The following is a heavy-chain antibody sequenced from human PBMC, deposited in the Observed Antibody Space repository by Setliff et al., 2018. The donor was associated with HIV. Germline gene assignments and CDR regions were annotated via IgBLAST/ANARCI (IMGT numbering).Heavy chain of an antibody. CDR1: GYSFTNYG. V-gene: IGHV1-18*01. D-gene: IGHD2-15*01. Sequence: VSCKASGYSFTNYGISWVRQAPGQGLEWMGWISSYNDNTNYALNLQGRVTMTTDTSTSTAYMELRSLRSDDTAVYYCARDDVGYCSGGSCYHLFDTFDIWGQGTVVTVS. CDR2: ISSYNDNT. J-gene: IGHJ3*02. CDR3: ARDDVGYCSGGSCYHLFDTFDI.